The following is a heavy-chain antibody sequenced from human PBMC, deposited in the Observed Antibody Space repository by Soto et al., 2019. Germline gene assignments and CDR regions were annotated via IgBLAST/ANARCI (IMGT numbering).Heavy chain of an antibody. CDR2: IYSSGST. J-gene: IGHJ5*02. CDR1: GGTISGYY. D-gene: IGHD6-25*01. V-gene: IGHV4-4*07. Sequence: PSETLSLTCTVTGGTISGYYWTWIRQSAGGGLEWIGRIYSSGSTNYNPYLKSRVTISLDTTMNHFSLRLSSVTAADTAVYYCARGQRFSDWFDPWGQGALVTVSS. CDR3: ARGQRFSDWFDP.